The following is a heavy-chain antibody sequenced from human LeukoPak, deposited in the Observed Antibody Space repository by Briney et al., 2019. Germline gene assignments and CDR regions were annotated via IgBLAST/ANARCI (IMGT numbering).Heavy chain of an antibody. J-gene: IGHJ4*02. Sequence: GGSLRLSCAASGFTFSSYSMNWVRQAPGKGLEWVSSISSSSSYIYYADSVKGRFTISRDNSKNTLYLQMNSLRAEDTAVYYCAKYKLLWFGEFGYWGQGTLVTVSS. CDR1: GFTFSSYS. CDR2: ISSSSSYI. V-gene: IGHV3-21*04. D-gene: IGHD3-10*01. CDR3: AKYKLLWFGEFGY.